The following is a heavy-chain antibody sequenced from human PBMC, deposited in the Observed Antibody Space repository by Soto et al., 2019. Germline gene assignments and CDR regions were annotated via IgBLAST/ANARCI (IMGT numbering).Heavy chain of an antibody. Sequence: ASVKVSCKASGYTFTGYYMHWVRQAPGQGLERMGWINPNSGGTNYAQKFQGWVTMTRDTSISTAYMELSRLRSDDTAVYYCARGQQLAENWFDPWAQGTLVTVSS. CDR2: INPNSGGT. CDR3: ARGQQLAENWFDP. V-gene: IGHV1-2*04. J-gene: IGHJ5*02. CDR1: GYTFTGYY. D-gene: IGHD6-13*01.